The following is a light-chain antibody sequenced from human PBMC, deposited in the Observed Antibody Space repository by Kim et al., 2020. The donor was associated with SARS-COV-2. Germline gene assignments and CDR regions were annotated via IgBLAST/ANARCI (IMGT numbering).Light chain of an antibody. CDR2: EVT. V-gene: IGLV2-8*01. J-gene: IGLJ3*02. CDR1: SSGVGGHNF. CDR3: SSYAGSNYWV. Sequence: GQSVTISCTGTSSGVGGHNFVSWYQQHPGKAPKLMMFEVTKRPSGVPDRFSGSKSGSTASLTVSGLQGEDEADYYCSSYAGSNYWVFGGGTQLTVL.